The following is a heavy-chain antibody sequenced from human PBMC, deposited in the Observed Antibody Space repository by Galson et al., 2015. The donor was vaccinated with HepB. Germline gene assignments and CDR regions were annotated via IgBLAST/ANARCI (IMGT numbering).Heavy chain of an antibody. J-gene: IGHJ4*02. V-gene: IGHV3-7*03. CDR1: GFTFSSYW. CDR3: AREGDSGSYATVRSDVDY. D-gene: IGHD1-26*01. Sequence: SLRLSCAASGFTFSSYWMIWVRQAPGKGLEWVANITQDGSEKYYVDSVKGRFTISRDNAENSLFLQMNSLRAEDTAVYYCAREGDSGSYATVRSDVDYWGQGTLVTVSS. CDR2: ITQDGSEK.